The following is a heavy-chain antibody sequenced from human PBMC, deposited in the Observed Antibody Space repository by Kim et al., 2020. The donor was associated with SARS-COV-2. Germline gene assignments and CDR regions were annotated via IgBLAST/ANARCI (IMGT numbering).Heavy chain of an antibody. CDR1: GFTFSSYA. D-gene: IGHD6-13*01. J-gene: IGHJ4*02. CDR2: IWYDGSNK. CDR3: AKATLAAAVYHFDY. Sequence: GGSLRLSCAASGFTFSSYAMHWVRQAPGKGLEWVAVIWYDGSNKYYADSVKGRFTISRDNSKNTLYLQMNSLRAEDTAVYYCAKATLAAAVYHFDYWGQGTLVTVSS. V-gene: IGHV3-33*06.